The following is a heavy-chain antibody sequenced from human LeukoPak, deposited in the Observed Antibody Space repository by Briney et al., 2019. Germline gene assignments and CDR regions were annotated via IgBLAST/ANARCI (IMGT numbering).Heavy chain of an antibody. CDR1: GGSISSYY. J-gene: IGHJ4*02. CDR3: ARDLALRWYTIDY. D-gene: IGHD4-23*01. Sequence: SETLSLTCTVSGGSISSYYWSWIRQPPGKGLEWIGYIYYSGSTNYNPSLKSRVTISVDTSKNQFSLKLSSVTAADTAVYYCARDLALRWYTIDYWGQGTLVTVSS. V-gene: IGHV4-59*12. CDR2: IYYSGST.